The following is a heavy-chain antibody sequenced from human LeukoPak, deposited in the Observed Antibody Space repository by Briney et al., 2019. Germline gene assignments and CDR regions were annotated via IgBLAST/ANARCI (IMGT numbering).Heavy chain of an antibody. V-gene: IGHV3-30*02. Sequence: GGSLRLSCAASGFIFSSYGMHWVRQAPGKGLEWVAFTRYDGSNKYYADSVKGRFTISRDNAKNSLYLQMNSLRAEDTAVYYCARLPDEGTDYWGQGTLVTVSS. D-gene: IGHD1-1*01. CDR3: ARLPDEGTDY. CDR1: GFIFSSYG. CDR2: TRYDGSNK. J-gene: IGHJ4*02.